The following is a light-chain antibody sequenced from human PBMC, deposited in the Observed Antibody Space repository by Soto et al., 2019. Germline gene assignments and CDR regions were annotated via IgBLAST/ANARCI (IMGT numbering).Light chain of an antibody. J-gene: IGKJ3*01. CDR1: QSVSSY. CDR3: QQRSNWLFT. CDR2: DAS. V-gene: IGKV3-11*01. Sequence: EIVLTQSPATLSLSPGERATLSCRASQSVSSYLAWYQRKPGQAPSLLIYDASNRATGIPARFSGSGSVTDFTITISSLEPEDFAVNYCQQRSNWLFTFGPGTKVDIK.